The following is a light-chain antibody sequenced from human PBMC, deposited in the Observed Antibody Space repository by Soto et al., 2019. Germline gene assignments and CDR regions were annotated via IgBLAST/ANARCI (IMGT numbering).Light chain of an antibody. CDR1: QSVNSNL. CDR2: DAS. J-gene: IGKJ2*01. V-gene: IGKV3-20*01. Sequence: EIVLTQSPGTLSLSPGEGATVSCRASQSVNSNLLAWFQQQPGQAPRLLIHDASRRATGIPDRFSGSGSGTDFTLSISRLEPEDFAVYYCHQYVSSPLTFGQGTKLEIK. CDR3: HQYVSSPLT.